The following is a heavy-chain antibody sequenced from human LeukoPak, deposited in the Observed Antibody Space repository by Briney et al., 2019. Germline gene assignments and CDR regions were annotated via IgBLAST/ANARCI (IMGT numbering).Heavy chain of an antibody. CDR3: ARRRTSNSSGPRYFDY. J-gene: IGHJ4*02. V-gene: IGHV4-34*01. D-gene: IGHD3-22*01. CDR2: INHSGST. Sequence: SETLSLTCAVYGGSFSGYYWSWIRQPPGKGLEWIGEINHSGSTNYNPSLKSRVTISVDTSKNQFSLKLSSVTAADTAVYYCARRRTSNSSGPRYFDYWGQGTLVTVSS. CDR1: GGSFSGYY.